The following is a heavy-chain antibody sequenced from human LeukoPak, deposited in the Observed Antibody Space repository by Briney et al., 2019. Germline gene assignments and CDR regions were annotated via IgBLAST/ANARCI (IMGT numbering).Heavy chain of an antibody. Sequence: PSETLSLTCTVSGGSISSYYWSWVRQPPGKGLEWIGYLYYSGSPYHNPSLNSRVTISVDTYKNQFSLKLRSVTAADPAVYSCAKFDYDRASFHYWGQGTLVTVSS. V-gene: IGHV4-59*01. CDR3: AKFDYDRASFHY. D-gene: IGHD3-22*01. CDR2: LYYSGSP. J-gene: IGHJ4*02. CDR1: GGSISSYY.